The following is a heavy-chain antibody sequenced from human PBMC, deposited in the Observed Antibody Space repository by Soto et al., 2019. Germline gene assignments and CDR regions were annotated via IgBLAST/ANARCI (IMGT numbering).Heavy chain of an antibody. CDR2: INSDGSST. J-gene: IGHJ5*02. Sequence: GGSLRLSCAASGFTFSSYWMHWVRQAPGKGLVWVSRINSDGSSTSYADSVKGRFTISRDNAKNTLYLQMNSLRAEDTAVYYCARDQGSTYYYDSSGYYYVNNWFDPWGQGXLVTVSS. D-gene: IGHD3-22*01. CDR3: ARDQGSTYYYDSSGYYYVNNWFDP. CDR1: GFTFSSYW. V-gene: IGHV3-74*01.